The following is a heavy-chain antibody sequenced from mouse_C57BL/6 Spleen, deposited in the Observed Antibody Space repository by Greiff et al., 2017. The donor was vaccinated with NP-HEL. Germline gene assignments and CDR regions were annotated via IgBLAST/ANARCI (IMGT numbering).Heavy chain of an antibody. CDR3: ARRDYYGSSYVAFYAMDY. CDR1: GYTFTDYY. CDR2: INPYNGGT. J-gene: IGHJ4*01. D-gene: IGHD1-1*01. V-gene: IGHV1-19*01. Sequence: VQLQQSGPVLVKPGASVKMSCKASGYTFTDYYMNWVKQSHGKSLEWIGVINPYNGGTSYNQKFKGKATLTVDKSSSTAYMELNSLTSEDSAVYYCARRDYYGSSYVAFYAMDYWGQGTSVTVSS.